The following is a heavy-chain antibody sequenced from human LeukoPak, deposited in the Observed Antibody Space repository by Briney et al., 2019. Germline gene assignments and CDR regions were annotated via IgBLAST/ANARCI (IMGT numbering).Heavy chain of an antibody. CDR1: GYTFTGYY. Sequence: ASVKVSCXASGYTFTGYYMHWVRQAPGQGLEWMGRINPNSGGTNYAQKFQGRVTMTRDTSISTAYMELSRLRSDDTAVYYCARLSSPGPSSGPDYWGQRTLVTVSS. CDR3: ARLSSPGPSSGPDY. D-gene: IGHD3-22*01. J-gene: IGHJ4*02. CDR2: INPNSGGT. V-gene: IGHV1-2*06.